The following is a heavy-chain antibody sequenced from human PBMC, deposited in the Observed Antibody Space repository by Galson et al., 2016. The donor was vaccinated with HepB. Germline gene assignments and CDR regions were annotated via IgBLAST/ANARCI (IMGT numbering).Heavy chain of an antibody. CDR3: ATRRIVGATDGS. CDR1: GFTVGNNF. J-gene: IGHJ4*02. Sequence: LRLSCAASGFTVGNNFMSWVRQAPGKGLEWVSLIYSGGTTSYADSVKGRFTISRDNSKNMLYLHMNSLRAEDTAVYSCATRRIVGATDGSWGQGTLVTASS. V-gene: IGHV3-53*01. CDR2: IYSGGTT. D-gene: IGHD1-26*01.